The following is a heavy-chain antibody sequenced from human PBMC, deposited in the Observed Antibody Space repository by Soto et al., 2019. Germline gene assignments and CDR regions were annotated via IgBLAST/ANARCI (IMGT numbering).Heavy chain of an antibody. V-gene: IGHV3-23*01. J-gene: IGHJ4*02. Sequence: EVHLLESGGGLVHPGESLRLSCGASGFTFSSCVMTWVRQAPGKGLEWVSCITDSGTGTYYADSVKGRFTISRDNSKNTVYLQMNNLRAEDTVVYYCAKGLINGRWYAEDWGQGTLVTVSS. D-gene: IGHD6-13*01. CDR2: ITDSGTGT. CDR3: AKGLINGRWYAED. CDR1: GFTFSSCV.